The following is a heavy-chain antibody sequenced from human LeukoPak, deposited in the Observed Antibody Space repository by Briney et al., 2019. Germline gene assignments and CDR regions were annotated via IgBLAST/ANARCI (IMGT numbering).Heavy chain of an antibody. J-gene: IGHJ4*02. D-gene: IGHD2-15*01. V-gene: IGHV1-18*01. CDR3: ARDLLPYSYDPIDY. Sequence: GASVKVSCKASGYTFTSYGISWVRQAPGQGLEWMGWISAYNGNTNYAQKLQGRVTMTTDTSTSTAYMELRSLRSDDTAVYYCARDLLPYSYDPIDYWGQGTLVTVSS. CDR1: GYTFTSYG. CDR2: ISAYNGNT.